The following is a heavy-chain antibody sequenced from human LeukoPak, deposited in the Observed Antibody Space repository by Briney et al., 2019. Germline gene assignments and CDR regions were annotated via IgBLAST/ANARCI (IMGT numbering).Heavy chain of an antibody. V-gene: IGHV1-18*01. CDR3: ARGLANSSSWGTFDY. CDR1: GYTFTSYG. Sequence: ASVKVSCKASGYTFTSYGISWVRQAPGQGLEWMGWISAYNGNTNYAQKLQGRVTMTTDTSTSTAYMELRSLRSDDTAVYYCARGLANSSSWGTFDYWGQGTLVTVSS. J-gene: IGHJ4*02. CDR2: ISAYNGNT. D-gene: IGHD6-6*01.